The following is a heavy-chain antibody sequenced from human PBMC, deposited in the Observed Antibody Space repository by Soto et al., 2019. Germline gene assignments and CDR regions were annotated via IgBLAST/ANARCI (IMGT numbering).Heavy chain of an antibody. CDR3: ARFNEYKLALSGYYHAMDV. V-gene: IGHV4-59*01. CDR2: IYYNGDT. D-gene: IGHD1-1*01. J-gene: IGHJ6*02. CDR1: SGSISSYY. Sequence: PSETLYLTCTVSSGSISSYYWAWIRQPPGKGLEWIGYIYYNGDTDYSPSLKSRVTISVDTSKNQFSLNLYPVTAADTAVYYCARFNEYKLALSGYYHAMDVWGQGTTVTVSS.